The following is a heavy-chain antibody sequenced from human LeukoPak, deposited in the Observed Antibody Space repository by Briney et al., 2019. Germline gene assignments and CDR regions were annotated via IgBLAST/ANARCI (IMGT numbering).Heavy chain of an antibody. CDR3: ARDRADSSGWYYFDY. D-gene: IGHD3-22*01. Sequence: SETLSLTCAVSGGSISSGGYSWSWIRQPPGKGLEWIGYIYHSGSTYYNPSLKSRVTISVDRSKNQFSLKLSFVTAADTAVYYCARDRADSSGWYYFDYWGQGTLVTVSS. CDR1: GGSISSGGYS. CDR2: IYHSGST. J-gene: IGHJ4*02. V-gene: IGHV4-30-2*01.